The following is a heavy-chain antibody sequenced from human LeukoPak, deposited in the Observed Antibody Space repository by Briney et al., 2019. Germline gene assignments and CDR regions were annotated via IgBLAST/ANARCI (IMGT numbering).Heavy chain of an antibody. CDR2: ISSSSSYI. J-gene: IGHJ3*02. D-gene: IGHD6-19*01. CDR1: GFTFSSYS. V-gene: IGHV3-21*01. CDR3: AKDIEIAVAGDAFDI. Sequence: PGGSLGLSCAASGFTFSSYSMNWVRQAPGKGLEWVSSISSSSSYIYYADSVKGRFTISRDNAKNSLYLQMNSLRAEDTAVYYCAKDIEIAVAGDAFDIWGQGTMVTVSS.